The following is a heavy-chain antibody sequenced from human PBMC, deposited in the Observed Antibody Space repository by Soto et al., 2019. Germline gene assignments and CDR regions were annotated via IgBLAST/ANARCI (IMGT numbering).Heavy chain of an antibody. V-gene: IGHV1-69*13. J-gene: IGHJ6*02. CDR2: IIPIFGTA. CDR3: AGVNNVQYYYSGMDV. Sequence: GGSVKVSCKASGGTFSSYAISWVRQAPGQGLEWMGGIIPIFGTANYAQKFQGRVTITADESTSTAYMELSSLRSEDTAVYYCAGVNNVQYYYSGMDVWGQGTTVTVSS. D-gene: IGHD1-1*01. CDR1: GGTFSSYA.